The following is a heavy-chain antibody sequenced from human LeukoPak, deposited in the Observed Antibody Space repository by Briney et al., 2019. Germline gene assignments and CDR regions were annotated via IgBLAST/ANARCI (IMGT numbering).Heavy chain of an antibody. V-gene: IGHV3-23*01. CDR2: ISGSGGST. Sequence: GGSLRLSCAGSGFTFSSYAMSWVRQAPGKGLEWVSAISGSGGSTYYADSVKGRFTISRDNSKNTLYLQMNSLRAEDTAVYYCAKDSMVRGVIIPYWGQGTLVTVSS. J-gene: IGHJ4*02. CDR3: AKDSMVRGVIIPY. CDR1: GFTFSSYA. D-gene: IGHD3-10*01.